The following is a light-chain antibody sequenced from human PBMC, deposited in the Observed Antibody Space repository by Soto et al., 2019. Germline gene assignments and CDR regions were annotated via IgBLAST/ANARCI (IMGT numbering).Light chain of an antibody. Sequence: EIVLTQSPGTLSLSPGERATLSCRASQSVSSSYLAWYQQKPGQAPRQLIYGASSRATGIPDRFSGSGSGTDFTLTITRLEPEDFAVYYCQHYRTSLGGGTRVEIK. CDR1: QSVSSSY. V-gene: IGKV3-20*01. CDR3: QHYRTS. J-gene: IGKJ4*01. CDR2: GAS.